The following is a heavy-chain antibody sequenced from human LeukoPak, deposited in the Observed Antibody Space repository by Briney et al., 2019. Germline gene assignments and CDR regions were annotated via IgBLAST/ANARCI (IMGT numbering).Heavy chain of an antibody. CDR1: GGSNSYYY. J-gene: IGHJ4*02. V-gene: IGHV4-4*07. Sequence: SETLSLTCTVSGGSNSYYYWTWIRQPAGKGLEWIGRISSSGTTNYTPSLRSRVTLSLDMSETQFSLKLSSVTAADTAVYFCAREGCSGGVCYFDYWGRGTLVTVSS. CDR3: AREGCSGGVCYFDY. CDR2: ISSSGTT. D-gene: IGHD2-15*01.